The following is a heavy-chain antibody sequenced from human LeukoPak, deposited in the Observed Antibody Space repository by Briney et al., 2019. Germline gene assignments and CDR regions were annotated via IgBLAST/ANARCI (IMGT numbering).Heavy chain of an antibody. CDR2: ISSSSSYI. D-gene: IGHD4-23*01. J-gene: IGHJ4*02. CDR1: GFTFSSYS. Sequence: GRSLRLSCAASGFTFSSYSMNWVRQAPGKGLEWVSSISSSSSYIYYADSVKGRFTISRDNAKNSPYLQMNSLRAEDTALYYCARAYLYTVATGFWGQGTLVTVSS. V-gene: IGHV3-21*01. CDR3: ARAYLYTVATGF.